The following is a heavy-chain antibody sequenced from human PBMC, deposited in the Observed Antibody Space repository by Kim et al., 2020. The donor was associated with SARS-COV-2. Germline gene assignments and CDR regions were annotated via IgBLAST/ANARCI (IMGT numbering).Heavy chain of an antibody. V-gene: IGHV3-66*04. Sequence: GWSLRLSCAASGFTVSSNYMSWVRQAPGKGLEWVSVIYSGGRTQYADSVKGRFTISRDNSKKTLYLQMNSLRAEDTAVYYCASQSFDPGDYFDYWGQGTLVTVSS. CDR3: ASQSFDPGDYFDY. J-gene: IGHJ4*02. CDR1: GFTVSSNY. CDR2: IYSGGRT. D-gene: IGHD3-9*01.